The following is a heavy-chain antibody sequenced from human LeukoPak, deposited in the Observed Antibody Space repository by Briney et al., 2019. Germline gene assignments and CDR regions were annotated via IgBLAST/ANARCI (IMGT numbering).Heavy chain of an antibody. CDR2: INHSGST. CDR3: ARRSKNSGYYYGRSYYFDY. CDR1: GGSFSGYY. D-gene: IGHD3-22*01. Sequence: SETLSLTCAVYGGSFSGYYWSWIRQPPGKGLEWIGEINHSGSTNYNPSLKSRVTISVDTSKNQFSLKLSSVTAADTAVYYCARRSKNSGYYYGRSYYFDYWGQGTLVTVSS. J-gene: IGHJ4*02. V-gene: IGHV4-34*01.